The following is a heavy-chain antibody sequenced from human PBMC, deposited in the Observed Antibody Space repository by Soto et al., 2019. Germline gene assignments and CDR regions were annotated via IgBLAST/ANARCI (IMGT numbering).Heavy chain of an antibody. D-gene: IGHD4-17*01. CDR1: GGSISSSSYY. V-gene: IGHV4-39*01. CDR3: ARLESGGDYVWFDP. Sequence: LSLTCTVSGGSISSSSYYWGWIRQPPGKGLEWIGSIYYSGSTYYNPSLKSRVTISVDTSKSQFSLKLSSVTAADTAVYYCARLESGGDYVWFDPWGQGTLVTVSS. J-gene: IGHJ5*02. CDR2: IYYSGST.